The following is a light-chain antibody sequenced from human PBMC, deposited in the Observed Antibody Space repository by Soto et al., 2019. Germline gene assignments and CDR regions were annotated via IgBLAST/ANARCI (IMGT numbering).Light chain of an antibody. Sequence: DIQMTQSPSTLSGSVGARVTITCRASQTISSWLAWYQQKTGKPPKLLIYKASTLKSGAPSRFSGSGSGTEFIFTISSLQPDDSATYYCQQYNGTFGQGTKVDIK. CDR2: KAS. J-gene: IGKJ1*01. CDR1: QTISSW. CDR3: QQYNGT. V-gene: IGKV1-5*03.